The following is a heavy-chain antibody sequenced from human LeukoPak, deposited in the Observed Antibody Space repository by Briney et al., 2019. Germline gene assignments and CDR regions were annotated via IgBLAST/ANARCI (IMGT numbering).Heavy chain of an antibody. V-gene: IGHV4-59*11. CDR3: ARLYDSSGYTNWLDP. Sequence: ESSETLSLTCTVSGGSISSHYWSWIRQPPGKGLEWIGYIYYSGSSKYNPSLKSRVTISVDTSKSQFSLKLSSVTAADMAVYYCARLYDSSGYTNWLDPWGQGTLVTVSS. CDR1: GGSISSHY. J-gene: IGHJ5*02. CDR2: IYYSGSS. D-gene: IGHD3-22*01.